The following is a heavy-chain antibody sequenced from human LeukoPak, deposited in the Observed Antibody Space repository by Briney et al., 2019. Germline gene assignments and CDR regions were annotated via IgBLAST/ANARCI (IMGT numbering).Heavy chain of an antibody. Sequence: PGGSLRLSCAASGFTFSSHGMHWVRQAPGKGLEWVAVISYDGSNKYNADSVKGRFTISRDNSKNTLYLQMNSLRAEDTAVYYCAKAAVRRFGELSYGMDVWGQGTTVTVSS. CDR2: ISYDGSNK. CDR1: GFTFSSHG. V-gene: IGHV3-30*18. CDR3: AKAAVRRFGELSYGMDV. J-gene: IGHJ6*02. D-gene: IGHD3-10*01.